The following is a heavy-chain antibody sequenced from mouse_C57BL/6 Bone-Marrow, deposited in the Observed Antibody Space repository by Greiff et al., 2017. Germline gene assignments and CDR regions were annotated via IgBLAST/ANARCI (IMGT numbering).Heavy chain of an antibody. CDR3: AREGDIVPYYFDY. J-gene: IGHJ2*01. CDR1: GYTFTSYW. Sequence: VQLQQSGAELVMPGASVKLSCKASGYTFTSYWMHWVKQRPGQGLEWIGEIDPSDSYTNYNQKFKGQFTLTVDKSSNTAYMQLSSVTSEDSAVYNCAREGDIVPYYFDYWGQGTTLTVSS. CDR2: IDPSDSYT. V-gene: IGHV1-69*01.